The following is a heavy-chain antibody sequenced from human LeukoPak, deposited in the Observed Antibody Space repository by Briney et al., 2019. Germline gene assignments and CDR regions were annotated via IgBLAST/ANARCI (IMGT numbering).Heavy chain of an antibody. Sequence: KASETLSLTCTVSGASISRDHWSWFRQPPGKGLEWIGYVYYTGSTNYNPSLKSRVTISVDTSKNQFSLKLSSVTAADTAVYYCARMLYGESGKRKNWFDPWGQGTLVIVSS. CDR1: GASISRDH. CDR3: ARMLYGESGKRKNWFDP. V-gene: IGHV4-59*08. CDR2: VYYTGST. J-gene: IGHJ5*02. D-gene: IGHD3-10*01.